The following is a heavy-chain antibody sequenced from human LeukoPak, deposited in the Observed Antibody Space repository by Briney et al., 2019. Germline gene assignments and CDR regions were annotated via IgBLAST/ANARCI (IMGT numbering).Heavy chain of an antibody. J-gene: IGHJ4*02. CDR2: INEDGSTT. CDR1: GFTFSSNW. V-gene: IGHV3-74*01. D-gene: IGHD1-26*01. Sequence: GGSLSLSCAASGFTFSSNWMHWVRHAPGKGLVWVSRINEDGSTTNYADSVKGRSTIFRDNAKNTLYLQMNSLRAEDTAVYYCVRDLGGRSGHWGQGTLVTVSS. CDR3: VRDLGGRSGH.